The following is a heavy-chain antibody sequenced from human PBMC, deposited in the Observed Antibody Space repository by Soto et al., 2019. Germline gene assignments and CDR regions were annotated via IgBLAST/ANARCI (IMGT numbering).Heavy chain of an antibody. D-gene: IGHD3-3*01. CDR2: ISYDGSNK. V-gene: IGHV3-30-3*01. CDR3: ARDLVPYDFWRGLDY. Sequence: PGGSLRLSCAASGFTFSSYAMHWVRQAPGKGLEWVAVISYDGSNKYYADSVKGRFTISRDNSKNTLYLQMNSLRAEDTAVYYCARDLVPYDFWRGLDYWGQGTLVTVSS. CDR1: GFTFSSYA. J-gene: IGHJ4*02.